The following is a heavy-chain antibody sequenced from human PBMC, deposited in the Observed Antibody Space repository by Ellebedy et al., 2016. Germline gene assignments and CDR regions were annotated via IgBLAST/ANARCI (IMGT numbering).Heavy chain of an antibody. CDR2: IYFTGST. CDR3: ARVSETVYSSNWFPEY. D-gene: IGHD6-13*01. J-gene: IGHJ4*02. CDR1: GGSVSSISHY. V-gene: IGHV4-61*01. Sequence: SETLSLTXSVSGGSVSSISHYWSWIRQPPGKGLEWIGYIYFTGSTNYNPSLKSRVTILVDTSKNEFSLKLTSVTAAATAVYYCARVSETVYSSNWFPEYWGQGTLVTVSS.